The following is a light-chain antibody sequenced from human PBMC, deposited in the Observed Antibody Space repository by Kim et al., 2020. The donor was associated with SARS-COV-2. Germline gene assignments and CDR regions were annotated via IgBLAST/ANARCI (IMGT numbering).Light chain of an antibody. CDR2: QVT. V-gene: IGLV3-1*01. Sequence: SYELTQPPSVSVSPGQTASITCSGDKWGDKYHGGYQQKPGQSPVLVIYQVTKRPSGIPERSSGSNFGNTAIWPISGPQPMVEADFYCQPGDSSTEGVFGG. J-gene: IGLJ3*02. CDR1: KWGDKY. CDR3: QPGDSSTEGV.